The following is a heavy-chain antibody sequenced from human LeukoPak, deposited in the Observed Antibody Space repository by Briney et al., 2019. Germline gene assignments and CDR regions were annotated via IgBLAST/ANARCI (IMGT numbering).Heavy chain of an antibody. CDR1: GFTFSSYG. J-gene: IGHJ5*02. D-gene: IGHD5-24*01. CDR2: ISYDGSNK. V-gene: IGHV3-30*18. CDR3: AKDNYGGWFDP. Sequence: AGGSLRLSCAASGFTFSSYGMHWIRQAPGKGLEWVAVISYDGSNKYYADSVKGRFTISRDNSKNTLYLQMNSLRAEDTAVYYCAKDNYGGWFDPWGQGTLVTVSS.